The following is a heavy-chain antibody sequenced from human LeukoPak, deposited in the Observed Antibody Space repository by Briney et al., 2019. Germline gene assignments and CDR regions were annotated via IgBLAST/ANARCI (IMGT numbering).Heavy chain of an antibody. D-gene: IGHD3-3*01. J-gene: IGHJ4*02. CDR2: IYYSGNT. CDR3: ARLWSSYRPPDY. V-gene: IGHV4-39*01. CDR1: GGSISSNSYY. Sequence: PSETLSLTCTVSGGSISSNSYYWGWVRQPPGKGLEWIGSIYYSGNTYYNPSLKSRVTISVDTSKNQFSLKLSSVTAADTAVYYCARLWSSYRPPDYWGQGTLVTVSS.